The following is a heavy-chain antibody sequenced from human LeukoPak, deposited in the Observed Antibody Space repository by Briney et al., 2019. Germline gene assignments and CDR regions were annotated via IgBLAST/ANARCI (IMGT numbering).Heavy chain of an antibody. CDR3: ARDGYYDFWSGYSNWFDP. D-gene: IGHD3-3*01. Sequence: APVKVSCKASGYTFTNYYMHWVRQAPGQGLEWMGIINPSGGSTSYAQKFQGRVTMTRDTSTSTVYMELSSLRSEDTAVYYCARDGYYDFWSGYSNWFDPWGQGTLVTVSS. CDR1: GYTFTNYY. J-gene: IGHJ5*02. V-gene: IGHV1-46*01. CDR2: INPSGGST.